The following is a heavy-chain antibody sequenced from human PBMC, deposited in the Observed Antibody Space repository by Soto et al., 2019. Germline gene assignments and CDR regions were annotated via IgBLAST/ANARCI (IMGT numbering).Heavy chain of an antibody. Sequence: QVQLVESGGGLVKPGGSLRLSCAASGFTFSDYYMSWILQSPGKGLEWISYISNGGGAISYAGSVKGRFTISRDNAKNYLFLQMNNLSAEDTAVYYCARRGSTVTFTYWGQGTLVTVSS. CDR3: ARRGSTVTFTY. CDR2: ISNGGGAI. J-gene: IGHJ4*02. V-gene: IGHV3-11*01. CDR1: GFTFSDYY. D-gene: IGHD4-4*01.